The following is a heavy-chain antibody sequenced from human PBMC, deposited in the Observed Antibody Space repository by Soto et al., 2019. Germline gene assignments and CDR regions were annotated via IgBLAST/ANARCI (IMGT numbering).Heavy chain of an antibody. D-gene: IGHD1-20*01. J-gene: IGHJ5*02. V-gene: IGHV3-72*01. CDR3: ASSITQMLTA. Sequence: EVQLVESGGGLVQSGGSLRLSCTASGFSVSDHFMDWVRQTPGKGLEWLGQITNRATGDTTFYAASVKGRFTVSKDESRNSLYLQMNSLKTEDTAVYNCASSITQMLTAWGQGTLVAVAS. CDR1: GFSVSDHF. CDR2: ITNRATGDTT.